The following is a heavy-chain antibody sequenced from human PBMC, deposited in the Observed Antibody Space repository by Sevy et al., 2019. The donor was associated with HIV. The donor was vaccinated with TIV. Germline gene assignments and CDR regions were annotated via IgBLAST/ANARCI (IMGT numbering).Heavy chain of an antibody. CDR1: GGSISSYY. D-gene: IGHD3-3*01. CDR2: IYYSGST. J-gene: IGHJ6*02. Sequence: SETLYLTCTVSGGSISSYYWSWIRQPPGKGLEWIGYIYYSGSTNYNPSLKSRVTISVDTSKNQFSLKLSSVTAADTAVYYCAREITIFGVALMDVWGQGTTVTVSS. V-gene: IGHV4-59*01. CDR3: AREITIFGVALMDV.